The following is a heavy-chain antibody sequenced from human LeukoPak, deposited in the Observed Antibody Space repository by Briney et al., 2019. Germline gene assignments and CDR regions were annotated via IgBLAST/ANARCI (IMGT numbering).Heavy chain of an antibody. J-gene: IGHJ3*02. CDR2: IYTSGST. CDR3: AGAAYSLIQLSLVGGVFDI. V-gene: IGHV4-61*02. Sequence: SQTLSLTCTVSGGSISSGSYYWSWIRQPAGKGLEWIGRIYTSGSTNYNPSLESRVTISLDTSQNQFSLKLSSAAAADAAVYYCAGAAYSLIQLSLVGGVFDICGQGTMVTVSS. CDR1: GGSISSGSYY. D-gene: IGHD5-18*01.